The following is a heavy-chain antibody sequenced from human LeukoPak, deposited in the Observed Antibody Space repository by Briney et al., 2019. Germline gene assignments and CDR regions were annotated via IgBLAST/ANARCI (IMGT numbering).Heavy chain of an antibody. CDR3: ARGVRLDTFDY. CDR2: TYYRSTWYN. Sequence: SQTLSLTCAISGDSVSSNSVTWNWIRQSPSRGLEWLGRTYYRSTWYNDYAVSVKSRITINPDTSKNQFSLQLNSVTPEDTAVYYCARGVRLDTFDYWGQGTLVTVSS. V-gene: IGHV6-1*01. D-gene: IGHD6-19*01. J-gene: IGHJ4*02. CDR1: GDSVSSNSVT.